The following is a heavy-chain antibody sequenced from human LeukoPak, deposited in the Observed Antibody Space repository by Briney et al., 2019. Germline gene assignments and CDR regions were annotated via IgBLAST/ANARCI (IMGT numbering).Heavy chain of an antibody. Sequence: GGSLRLSCAASGFTFSSYAMSWVRQAPGKGLEWVSVIYSGGSTYYADSVKGRFTISSDNSNNTMYRQRNSLRAEGTAVYYCARAEQWLVVQYFDLWGRGTLVTVSS. J-gene: IGHJ2*01. CDR1: GFTFSSYA. D-gene: IGHD6-19*01. CDR3: ARAEQWLVVQYFDL. V-gene: IGHV3-66*01. CDR2: IYSGGST.